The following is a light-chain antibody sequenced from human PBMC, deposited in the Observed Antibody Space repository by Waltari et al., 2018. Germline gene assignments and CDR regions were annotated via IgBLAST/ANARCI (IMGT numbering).Light chain of an antibody. Sequence: DVVMTQSPLSLPVILGQPASISFRTSESPVSSDGNTYLNWFQQRPGQPPRRLIFKVSNRDSGVPDRFSGSGSGTDFTLRISRVEAEDVGVYYCMQGIHRPWTFGQGTKVEIK. CDR1: ESPVSSDGNTY. CDR2: KVS. CDR3: MQGIHRPWT. V-gene: IGKV2-30*01. J-gene: IGKJ1*01.